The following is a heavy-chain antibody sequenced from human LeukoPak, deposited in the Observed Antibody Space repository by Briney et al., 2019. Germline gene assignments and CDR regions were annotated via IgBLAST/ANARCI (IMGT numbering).Heavy chain of an antibody. Sequence: GGSLRLSCAASGFTFSSYGMHWVRQAPGMGLEWVTFIQTDGGDKKYAASVAGRFTISRDNSKNTVYLHMSSLRPDDTALYYCAREGGTVVIGRFDYWGQGTLVTVSS. V-gene: IGHV3-30*02. CDR2: IQTDGGDK. CDR1: GFTFSSYG. J-gene: IGHJ4*02. D-gene: IGHD2-2*01. CDR3: AREGGTVVIGRFDY.